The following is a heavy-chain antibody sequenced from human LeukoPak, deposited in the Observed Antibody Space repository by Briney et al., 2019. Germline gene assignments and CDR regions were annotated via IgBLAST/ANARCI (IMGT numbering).Heavy chain of an antibody. V-gene: IGHV4-39*07. CDR1: GGSISSSSYY. D-gene: IGHD3-9*01. CDR2: INHSGST. J-gene: IGHJ5*02. CDR3: ARFGMTRNYDILTGYYNSRAYGGWFDP. Sequence: TSETLSLTCTVSGGSISSSSYYWGWIRQPPGKGLEWIGEINHSGSTNYNPSLKSRVTISVDTSKNQFSLKLSSVTAADTAVYYCARFGMTRNYDILTGYYNSRAYGGWFDPWGQGTLVTVSS.